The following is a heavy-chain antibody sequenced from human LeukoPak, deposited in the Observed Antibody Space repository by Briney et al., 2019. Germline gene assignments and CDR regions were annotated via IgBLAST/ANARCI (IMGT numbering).Heavy chain of an antibody. CDR3: ARNLVGSSDY. D-gene: IGHD1-26*01. V-gene: IGHV3-74*01. J-gene: IGHJ4*02. Sequence: PGGSLRLSCAASGFTFSSSWFHWVRQAPGKGLVWVSRINTDGSYTSYGDSVKGRFTISRDNAKNTLYLQMNSLRVEDTAVYYCARNLVGSSDYWGQGTLVTVFS. CDR2: INTDGSYT. CDR1: GFTFSSSW.